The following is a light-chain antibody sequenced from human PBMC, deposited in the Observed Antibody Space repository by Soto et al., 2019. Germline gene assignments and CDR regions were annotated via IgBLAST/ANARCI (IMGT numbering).Light chain of an antibody. CDR1: QSVSSTY. CDR3: QQYGSSPAT. V-gene: IGKV3-20*01. J-gene: IGKJ2*01. Sequence: EIVLTQSPGTLSLSPGERATLSCRASQSVSSTYLAWYQQKPGQAPRLLIYLASSRATGIPDRFSGSGSGTDFTLTISRLEPEDVAVYYCQQYGSSPATFGQGTKLEIK. CDR2: LAS.